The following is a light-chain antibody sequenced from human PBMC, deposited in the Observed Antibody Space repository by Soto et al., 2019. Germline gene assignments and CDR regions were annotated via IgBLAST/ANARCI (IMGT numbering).Light chain of an antibody. CDR2: DAS. CDR3: QQYNSYSPWT. V-gene: IGKV1-5*01. Sequence: DIQMTQSPSILSASVGDRVTITCRASQSISSWLAWYQQKPGKAPKLLIYDASSLESGVPSRFSGSGSGTEFTLTISSLQPDDFATYYCQQYNSYSPWTFGQGTKVDNK. CDR1: QSISSW. J-gene: IGKJ1*01.